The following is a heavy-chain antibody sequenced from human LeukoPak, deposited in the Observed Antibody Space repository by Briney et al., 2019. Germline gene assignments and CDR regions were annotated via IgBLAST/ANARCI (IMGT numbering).Heavy chain of an antibody. CDR2: ISGSGGST. CDR1: GFTFSSYA. CDR3: AKEPQYFGVVSREYYFDY. J-gene: IGHJ4*02. Sequence: PGGSLRLSCAASGFTFSSYAMSWVRQAPGKGLEWVSAISGSGGSTYYADSVKGRFTISRDNSKNTLYLQMNSLRAEDTAVYYCAKEPQYFGVVSREYYFDYWGQGTLVTVSS. V-gene: IGHV3-23*01. D-gene: IGHD3-3*01.